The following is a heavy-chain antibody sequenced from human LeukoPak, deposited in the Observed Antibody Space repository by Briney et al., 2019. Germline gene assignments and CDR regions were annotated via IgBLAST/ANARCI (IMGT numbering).Heavy chain of an antibody. V-gene: IGHV3-9*01. CDR2: ISWNSGTI. D-gene: IGHD4-17*01. CDR1: GFTFDDYA. CDR3: APILDDYGDPLNFDY. Sequence: GRSLRLSCAASGFTFDDYAMHWVRQAPGKGLEWVSGISWNSGTIAYADSVKGRFTISRDNAKNSLYLQMNSLRGEDTALYYCAPILDDYGDPLNFDYWGQGTLVTVSS. J-gene: IGHJ4*02.